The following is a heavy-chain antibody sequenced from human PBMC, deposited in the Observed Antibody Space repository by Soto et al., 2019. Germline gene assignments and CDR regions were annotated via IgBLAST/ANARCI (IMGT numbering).Heavy chain of an antibody. CDR2: INPNSGGT. J-gene: IGHJ4*02. D-gene: IGHD3-10*01. Sequence: ASVKVSCKASGYTFTGYYMHWVRQAPGQGLEWMGWINPNSGGTNYAQKFQGRVTMTRDTSISTAYMELSRLRSDDTAVYYCATVYYYGSGNYFDYWGQGTLVTVSS. V-gene: IGHV1-2*02. CDR1: GYTFTGYY. CDR3: ATVYYYGSGNYFDY.